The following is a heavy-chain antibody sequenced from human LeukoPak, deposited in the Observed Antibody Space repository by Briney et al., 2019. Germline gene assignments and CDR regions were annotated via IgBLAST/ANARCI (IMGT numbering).Heavy chain of an antibody. Sequence: SETLSLNCTVSGGSISSYYWSWIRQPPGKGLEWIGYIYYSGSTNYNPSLKSRVTISVDTSKNQFSLKLSSVTAADTAVYYCARGGWWYHDAFDIWGQGTMVTVSS. D-gene: IGHD2-15*01. J-gene: IGHJ3*02. CDR3: ARGGWWYHDAFDI. CDR1: GGSISSYY. CDR2: IYYSGST. V-gene: IGHV4-59*01.